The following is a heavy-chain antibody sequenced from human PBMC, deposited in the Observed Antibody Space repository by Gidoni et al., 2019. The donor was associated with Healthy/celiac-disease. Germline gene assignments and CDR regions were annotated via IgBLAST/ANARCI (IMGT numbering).Heavy chain of an antibody. J-gene: IGHJ4*02. CDR3: AKDFGDYFDY. V-gene: IGHV3-23*01. CDR1: GFTFSSYA. Sequence: EVQLLESGGGLVQPGGSLSLPCEASGFTFSSYAMSWVRQAPGKGLEWVSAISGSGGSTYYADSVKGRFTISRDNSKNTLYLQMNSLRAEDTAVYYCAKDFGDYFDYWGQGTLVTVSS. CDR2: ISGSGGST. D-gene: IGHD3-10*01.